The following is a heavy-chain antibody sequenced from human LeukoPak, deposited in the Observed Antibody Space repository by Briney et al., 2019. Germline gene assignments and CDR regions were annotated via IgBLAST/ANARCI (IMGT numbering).Heavy chain of an antibody. CDR1: GGTFSSYA. CDR3: ATPIRIERRAFDI. J-gene: IGHJ3*02. Sequence: ASVKVSCKASGGTFSSYAISWVRQAPGQGLEWMGRIIPILGIANYAQKFQGRVTITADKSTSTAYMELSSLRSEDTAVYYCATPIRIERRAFDIWGQGTMVTVSS. CDR2: IIPILGIA. D-gene: IGHD5-24*01. V-gene: IGHV1-69*04.